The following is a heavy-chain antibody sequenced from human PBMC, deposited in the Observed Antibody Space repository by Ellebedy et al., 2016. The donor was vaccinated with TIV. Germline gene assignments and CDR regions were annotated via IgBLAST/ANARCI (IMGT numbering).Heavy chain of an antibody. V-gene: IGHV3-23*01. CDR1: GFTLSNYA. CDR2: ISIRGDST. D-gene: IGHD2-15*01. CDR3: ARISGNCRGASCYGEDV. J-gene: IGHJ6*02. Sequence: GESLKISCAASGFTLSNYAMSWARQAPGKGLEWLSTISIRGDSTAHADSVTGRFIMSRDNSNNLVFLQMSGLRADDTAVYYCARISGNCRGASCYGEDVWGQGTTVTVSS.